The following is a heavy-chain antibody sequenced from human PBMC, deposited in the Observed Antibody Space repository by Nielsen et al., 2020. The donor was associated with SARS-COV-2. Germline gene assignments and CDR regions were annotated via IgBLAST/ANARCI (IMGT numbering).Heavy chain of an antibody. CDR1: GYSFTSYG. J-gene: IGHJ3*02. V-gene: IGHV1-18*01. CDR2: ISAYNGNT. Sequence: GESLKISCKGSGYSFTSYGISWVRQAPGQGLEWMGWISAYNGNTNYAQKLQGRVTMTTDTSTSTAYMELRSLRSDDTAVYYCARVWYYDSTKAPDAFDIWGQGTMVTVSS. D-gene: IGHD3-22*01. CDR3: ARVWYYDSTKAPDAFDI.